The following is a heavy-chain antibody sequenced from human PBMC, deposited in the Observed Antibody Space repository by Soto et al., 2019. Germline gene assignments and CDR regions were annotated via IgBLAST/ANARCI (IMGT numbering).Heavy chain of an antibody. CDR1: GFTFHEYA. V-gene: IGHV3-9*01. Sequence: EVQLIESGGGWVQPGTSLRVSCAASGFTFHEYAMHWVRQAPGKGLEWVSGISSDGDTIAYADSVQGRFTVFRDNAKNSLYLQMNSLRAADTAIYYCTKAGYDLIYYCGMYVWGQGTTVTVSS. CDR2: ISSDGDTI. D-gene: IGHD5-12*01. J-gene: IGHJ6*02. CDR3: TKAGYDLIYYCGMYV.